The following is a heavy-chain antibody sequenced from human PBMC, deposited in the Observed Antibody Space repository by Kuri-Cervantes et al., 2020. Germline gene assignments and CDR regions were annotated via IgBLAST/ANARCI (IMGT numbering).Heavy chain of an antibody. CDR1: GFTFDEYA. D-gene: IGHD2-15*01. CDR2: ISWNSVSI. V-gene: IGHV3-9*01. J-gene: IGHJ4*02. Sequence: GGSLRLSCAVSGFTFDEYALHWVRQAPGKGLEWVSGISWNSVSIGYADAAKGRFTISRDNAKNSLYLQMNSLRAEDTAVYYCARDQAYCSGGSCPIDYWGQGTLVTVSS. CDR3: ARDQAYCSGGSCPIDY.